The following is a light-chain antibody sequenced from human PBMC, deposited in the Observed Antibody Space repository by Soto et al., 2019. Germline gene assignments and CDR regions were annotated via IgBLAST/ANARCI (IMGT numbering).Light chain of an antibody. CDR3: ISYTVTRSYV. V-gene: IGLV2-8*01. Sequence: QSALTQPPSASGSPGQSVTISCTGTSSDVGGHNYVSWYQQHPGKAPKLIIYDVNKRPSGVPDRFSGSKSGNTASLTVSGLQAEDEADYYCISYTVTRSYVFGTGTKLTVL. CDR1: SSDVGGHNY. J-gene: IGLJ1*01. CDR2: DVN.